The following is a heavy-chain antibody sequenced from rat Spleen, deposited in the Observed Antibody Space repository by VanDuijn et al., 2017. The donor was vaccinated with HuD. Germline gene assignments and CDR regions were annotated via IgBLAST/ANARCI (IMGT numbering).Heavy chain of an antibody. V-gene: IGHV5-29*01. CDR1: GFTFSDYY. J-gene: IGHJ1*01. Sequence: EVQLMESGGGLVQPGRSLKLSCATSGFTFSDYYMAWVRQAPTKGLDWVATISYDGSTTYYRDSVKGRFTISRDNGKTTLYLEMDSLRSEDMATYYCVRQGYLRDWYFDFWGPGTMVTVSS. CDR3: VRQGYLRDWYFDF. CDR2: ISYDGSTT. D-gene: IGHD2-5*01.